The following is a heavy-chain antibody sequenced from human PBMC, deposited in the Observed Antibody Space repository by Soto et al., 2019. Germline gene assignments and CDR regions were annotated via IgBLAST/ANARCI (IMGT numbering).Heavy chain of an antibody. D-gene: IGHD3-10*01. CDR2: INWNGGST. CDR3: ARDFREFVGSGSYFGRGEPDWFDP. Sequence: SGGSLRLSCAASGFTFDDYGMSWVRQAPGKGLEWVSGINWNGGSTGYADSVKGRFTISRDNAKNSLYLQMNSLRAEDTALYHCARDFREFVGSGSYFGRGEPDWFDPWGQGTLVTVSS. J-gene: IGHJ5*02. CDR1: GFTFDDYG. V-gene: IGHV3-20*01.